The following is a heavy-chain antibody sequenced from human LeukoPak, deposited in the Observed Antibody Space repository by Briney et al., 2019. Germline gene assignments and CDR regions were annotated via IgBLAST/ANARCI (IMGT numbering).Heavy chain of an antibody. V-gene: IGHV3-23*01. Sequence: GGSLRLSCAASGFTFSNYAMSWVRQAPGKGLEWVSGISDSGGSTYSADSVKGRFTISRDNSKNTLYLQMDSLRAEDTAVYYCARAYYYGSGSYYLSFDYWGQGTLVTVSS. CDR3: ARAYYYGSGSYYLSFDY. D-gene: IGHD3-10*01. CDR1: GFTFSNYA. CDR2: ISDSGGST. J-gene: IGHJ4*02.